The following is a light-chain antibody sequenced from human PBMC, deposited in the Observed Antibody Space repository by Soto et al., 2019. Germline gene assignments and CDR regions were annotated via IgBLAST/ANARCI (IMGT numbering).Light chain of an antibody. CDR2: DVS. Sequence: QSVLTQPASVSGSPGQSITISCTGTGSDVCGYNYVSWYQQHPGKAPKFMIYDVSNRPSGVSNRFSGSKSGNTASLTISGLQAEDEADYYCCSYTTSNTRQIVFGTGTKVTVL. J-gene: IGLJ1*01. V-gene: IGLV2-14*01. CDR1: GSDVCGYNY. CDR3: CSYTTSNTRQIV.